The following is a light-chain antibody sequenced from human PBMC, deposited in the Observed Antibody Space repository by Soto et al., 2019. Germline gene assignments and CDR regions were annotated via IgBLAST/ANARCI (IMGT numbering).Light chain of an antibody. CDR3: QQSYSTPLT. CDR1: QSISSY. V-gene: IGKV1-39*01. CDR2: AAS. J-gene: IGKJ4*01. Sequence: DIQMTQSPSSLSASVGDRVTITCRASQSISSYLNWYQQKPGKAPKFLIFAASSLQTGVPSRFSGSGSGTDFTLTINSLQPEDFATYFCQQSYSTPLTFCGGTKVEIK.